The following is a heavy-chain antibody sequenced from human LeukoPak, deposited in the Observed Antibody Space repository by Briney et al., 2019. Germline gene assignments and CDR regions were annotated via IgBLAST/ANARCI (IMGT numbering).Heavy chain of an antibody. CDR3: ARQGAAAGHDY. CDR1: GGSISSSSYY. D-gene: IGHD6-13*01. CDR2: IYYSGSF. Sequence: PSETLSLTCTVSGGSISSSSYYWGWIRQPPGKGLEWIGSIYYSGSFYYNPSLKSRVTISVDTSKNQFSLKLSSVTAADTAVYYCARQGAAAGHDYWGQGTLVTVSS. V-gene: IGHV4-39*01. J-gene: IGHJ4*02.